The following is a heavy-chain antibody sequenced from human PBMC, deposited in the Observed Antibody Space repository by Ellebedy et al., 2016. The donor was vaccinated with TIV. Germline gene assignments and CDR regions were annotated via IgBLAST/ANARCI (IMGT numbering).Heavy chain of an antibody. V-gene: IGHV3-21*01. D-gene: IGHD4-17*01. CDR1: GFTFKSYT. J-gene: IGHJ4*02. CDR2: ISSTSSYI. CDR3: ARDKGAATVHYDY. Sequence: GGSLRLSXAASGFTFKSYTINWVRQAPGKGLEWVSSISSTSSYIYYADSVKGRFTISRDNAKNSLYLQMNSLRAEDTAVYYCARDKGAATVHYDYWGQGTLVTVSS.